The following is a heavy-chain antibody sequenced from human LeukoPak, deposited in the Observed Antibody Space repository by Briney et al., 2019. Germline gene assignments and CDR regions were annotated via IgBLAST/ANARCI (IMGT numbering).Heavy chain of an antibody. V-gene: IGHV1-18*01. CDR3: ARGGDSGYDGYYYYGMDV. CDR1: GYTFTSYG. D-gene: IGHD5-12*01. Sequence: ASVKVSCKASGYTFTSYGISWVRQAPGQGLEWMGWISAYNGNTNYAQKLQGRVTMTTDTSTSTAYMKLRSLRSDDTAVYYCARGGDSGYDGYYYYGMDVWGQGTTVTVSS. CDR2: ISAYNGNT. J-gene: IGHJ6*02.